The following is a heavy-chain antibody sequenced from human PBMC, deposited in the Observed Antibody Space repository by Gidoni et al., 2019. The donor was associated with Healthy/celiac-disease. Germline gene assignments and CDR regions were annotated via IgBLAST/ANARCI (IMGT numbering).Heavy chain of an antibody. V-gene: IGHV3-48*01. CDR3: ARDLLPYYDFWSGYGGYYYGMDV. CDR1: GFTFSSSS. J-gene: IGHJ6*04. D-gene: IGHD3-3*01. CDR2: ISSSSSTI. Sequence: EVQLVESGGGLVQPGGSLRLSCAASGFTFSSSSMNWVRQAPGKGLEWVSYISSSSSTIYYADSVKGRFTISRDNAKNSLYLQMNSLRAEDTAVYYCARDLLPYYDFWSGYGGYYYGMDVWGKGTTVTVSS.